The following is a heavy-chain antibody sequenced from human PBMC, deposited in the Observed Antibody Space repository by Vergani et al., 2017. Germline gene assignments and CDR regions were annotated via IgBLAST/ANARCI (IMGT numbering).Heavy chain of an antibody. J-gene: IGHJ4*02. V-gene: IGHV3-48*01. CDR1: GFTFSSYS. Sequence: EVQLVESGGGLVQPGGSLRLSCAASGFTFSSYSMNWVRQAPGKGLEWVSYISSSSSTIYYADSVKGRFTISRDNAKNSLYLQMNSLRAEDTAVYYCARDGDGVTAVAGRFDYWGQGTLVTVSS. CDR3: ARDGDGVTAVAGRFDY. D-gene: IGHD6-19*01. CDR2: ISSSSSTI.